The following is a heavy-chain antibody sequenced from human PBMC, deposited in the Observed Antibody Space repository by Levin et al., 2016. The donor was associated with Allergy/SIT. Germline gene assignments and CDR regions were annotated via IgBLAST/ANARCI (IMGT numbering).Heavy chain of an antibody. J-gene: IGHJ3*02. Sequence: WIRQPPGKGLEWVSAISGSGGSTYYADSVKGRFTISRDNSKNTLYLQMNSLRAEDTAVYYCAKAENGGYSGYDALGAFDIWGQGTMVTVSS. V-gene: IGHV3-23*01. CDR2: ISGSGGST. CDR3: AKAENGGYSGYDALGAFDI. D-gene: IGHD5-12*01.